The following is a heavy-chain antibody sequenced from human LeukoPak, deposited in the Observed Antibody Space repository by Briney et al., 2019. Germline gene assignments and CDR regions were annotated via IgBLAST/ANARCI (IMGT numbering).Heavy chain of an antibody. CDR1: GFTFSRSA. J-gene: IGHJ3*02. Sequence: LAGRSLRLSCAASGFTFSRSAMHWVRQAPGKGLEWVAIISYDGDKQIYPASVKGRFSFSRDNSNNTLYLQMNSLRAEDTAVYYCARVSFGGWHSYYYDSSDKGAFDIWGQGTVVTVSS. CDR3: ARVSFGGWHSYYYDSSDKGAFDI. D-gene: IGHD3-22*01. CDR2: ISYDGDKQ. V-gene: IGHV3-30-3*01.